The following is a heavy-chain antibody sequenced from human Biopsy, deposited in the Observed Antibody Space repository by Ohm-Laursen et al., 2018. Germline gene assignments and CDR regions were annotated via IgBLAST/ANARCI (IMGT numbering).Heavy chain of an antibody. CDR1: GGSISSSTTYY. CDR3: ARHPTGFWFDP. Sequence: TLSLTCTVSGGSISSSTTYYWAWLRQPPGKGLEWIGSIYNTETTFYNPSLKSRVTISVDTSTNQFSLKGSSGTAADTALYFCARHPTGFWFDPWGHGTLVTVSS. J-gene: IGHJ5*02. V-gene: IGHV4-39*01. CDR2: IYNTETT.